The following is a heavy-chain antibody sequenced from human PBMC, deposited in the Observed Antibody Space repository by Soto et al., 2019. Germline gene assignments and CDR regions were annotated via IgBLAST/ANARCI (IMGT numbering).Heavy chain of an antibody. Sequence: ASVKVSCKASGYTFTSYAMHWVRQAPGQRLEWMGWINAGNGNTKYSQKFQGRVTITRDTSASTAYMELSSLRSEDTAVYYCARAYTYYYDSSGYYTIWGQGTTVTVSS. CDR2: INAGNGNT. D-gene: IGHD3-22*01. CDR3: ARAYTYYYDSSGYYTI. CDR1: GYTFTSYA. J-gene: IGHJ6*02. V-gene: IGHV1-3*01.